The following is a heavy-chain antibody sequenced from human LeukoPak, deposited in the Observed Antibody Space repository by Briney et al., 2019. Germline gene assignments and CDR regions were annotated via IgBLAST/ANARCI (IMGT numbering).Heavy chain of an antibody. CDR3: ARLSSTWYQDWYFDL. D-gene: IGHD6-13*01. Sequence: SETLSLTCTVSGVSISSYDWSWIRQPAGKGLEWIGRIYTSGSTNYNPSLKSRVTMSVDTSKNQFSLKLNPVTAADTAVYYCARLSSTWYQDWYFDLWGRGTLVTVSS. CDR2: IYTSGST. J-gene: IGHJ2*01. CDR1: GVSISSYD. V-gene: IGHV4-4*07.